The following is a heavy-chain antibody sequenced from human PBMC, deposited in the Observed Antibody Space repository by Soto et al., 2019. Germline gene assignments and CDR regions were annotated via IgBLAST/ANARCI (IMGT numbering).Heavy chain of an antibody. J-gene: IGHJ6*03. D-gene: IGHD4-4*01. CDR1: GFTFSDYY. CDR3: ARDRYSNLYYYYYYMDV. CDR2: ISSSGSTI. Sequence: GGSLRLSCAASGFTFSDYYMSWIRQAPGKGLEWVSYISSSGSTIYYADSVKGRFTISRDNAKNSLYLQMNSLRAEDTAVYYCARDRYSNLYYYYYYMDVWGKGTTVTVSS. V-gene: IGHV3-11*01.